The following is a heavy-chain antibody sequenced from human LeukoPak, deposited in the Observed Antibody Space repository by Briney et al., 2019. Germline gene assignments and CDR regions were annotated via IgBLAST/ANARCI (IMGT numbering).Heavy chain of an antibody. V-gene: IGHV1-18*01. CDR2: ISAYNGNT. CDR3: AREIITMVRGVIRYYYYYMDV. D-gene: IGHD3-10*01. CDR1: GYTLTSYG. Sequence: ASVKVSCKASGYTLTSYGISWVRQAPGQGLEWMGWISAYNGNTNYAQKLQGRVTMTTDTSTSTAYMELRSLRSDDTAVYYCAREIITMVRGVIRYYYYYMDVWGKGTTVTVSS. J-gene: IGHJ6*03.